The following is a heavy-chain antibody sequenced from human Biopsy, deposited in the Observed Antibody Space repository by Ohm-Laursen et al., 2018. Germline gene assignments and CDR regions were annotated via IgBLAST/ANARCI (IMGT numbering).Heavy chain of an antibody. CDR1: GFSFSDNY. J-gene: IGHJ5*01. V-gene: IGHV3-72*01. CDR3: ARASRYCSGGGCYSWYDS. D-gene: IGHD2-15*01. Sequence: SLRLSCTASGFSFSDNYMDWVRQAPGKGLEWVGRIRDKANSYTTDYAASVKGRFTISRDDSTNSLYLQMNSLKTEDTALYYCARASRYCSGGGCYSWYDSWGQGTLVTVSS. CDR2: IRDKANSYTT.